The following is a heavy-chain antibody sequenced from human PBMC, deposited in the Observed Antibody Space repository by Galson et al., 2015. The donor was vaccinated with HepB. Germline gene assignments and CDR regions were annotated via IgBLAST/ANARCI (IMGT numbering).Heavy chain of an antibody. CDR1: GFTFSSYG. CDR2: IWYDGSNK. J-gene: IGHJ6*02. CDR3: AREGQFPVGNQGDYYYGMDV. Sequence: SLRLSCAASGFTFSSYGMHWVRQAPGKGLEWVAVIWYDGSNKYYADSVKGRFTISRDNSKNTLYLQMNSLRAEDTAVYYCAREGQFPVGNQGDYYYGMDVWGQGTTVTVSS. V-gene: IGHV3-33*08. D-gene: IGHD1-26*01.